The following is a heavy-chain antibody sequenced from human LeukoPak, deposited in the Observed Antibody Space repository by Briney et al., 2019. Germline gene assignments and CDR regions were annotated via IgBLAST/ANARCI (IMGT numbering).Heavy chain of an antibody. V-gene: IGHV3-23*01. CDR1: VFTFSNYA. CDR3: AKVTGGDMITYGGLDY. Sequence: PGGSLRLSCAASVFTFSNYAMSWVRQAPGKGLEWVSAISGNGDITYYTDSVKGRFTISRDNSKNTLYLQMNSLRAEDTAIYYCAKVTGGDMITYGGLDYWGQGTLVTVSS. CDR2: ISGNGDIT. J-gene: IGHJ4*02. D-gene: IGHD3-16*01.